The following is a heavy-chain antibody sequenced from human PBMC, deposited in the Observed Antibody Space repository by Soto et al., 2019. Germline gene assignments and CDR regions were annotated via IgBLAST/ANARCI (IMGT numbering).Heavy chain of an antibody. Sequence: QVQLVQSGAEVREPGASVKVSCKASGYSVASYFMHWVRQAPGQGLEWLGVINPSAGTTTYAQKFQGRVTMTWDTSTNTVYMELSSLRSEDTAVYYCARGGSSPAFCYYCGMDVWGQGTTVTVSS. D-gene: IGHD6-13*01. CDR2: INPSAGTT. CDR3: ARGGSSPAFCYYCGMDV. V-gene: IGHV1-46*01. CDR1: GYSVASYF. J-gene: IGHJ6*02.